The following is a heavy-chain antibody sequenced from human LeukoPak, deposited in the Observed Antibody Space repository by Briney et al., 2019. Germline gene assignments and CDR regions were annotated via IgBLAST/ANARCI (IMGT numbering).Heavy chain of an antibody. CDR1: GGSISNYY. CDR2: IYYSGST. J-gene: IGHJ5*02. CDR3: ARGFRVRGVTPGGWFDP. Sequence: SETLSLTCSVSGGSISNYYWSWIRQPPGKGLEWIGYIYYSGSTNYNPSLKSRVTISVDTSKNQFSLKLSSVTAADTAVYYCARGFRVRGVTPGGWFDPWGQGTLVTVSS. V-gene: IGHV4-59*01. D-gene: IGHD3-10*01.